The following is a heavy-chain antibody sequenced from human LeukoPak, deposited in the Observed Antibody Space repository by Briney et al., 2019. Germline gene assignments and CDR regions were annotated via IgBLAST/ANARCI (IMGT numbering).Heavy chain of an antibody. J-gene: IGHJ4*02. CDR1: GGSISSSSYY. Sequence: SETLSLTCTVSGGSISSSSYYWGWIRQPPGKGLEWIGSIYYSGSTYYNPSLKSRVTISVDTSKNQFSLKLSSVTAADTAVYYCARRNGSGSYYAYWGQGTLVTVSS. D-gene: IGHD3-10*01. CDR3: ARRNGSGSYYAY. V-gene: IGHV4-39*07. CDR2: IYYSGST.